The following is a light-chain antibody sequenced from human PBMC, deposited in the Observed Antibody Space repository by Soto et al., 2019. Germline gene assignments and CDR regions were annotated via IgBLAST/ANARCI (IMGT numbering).Light chain of an antibody. Sequence: QSVLTHPASVSGSPGQSITISCTGTNSDIGAFDYVSWYQQHPGQVPKLIIRDVGDRPSGVSDRFSGSKSGNTASLTISGLQTEDEADYYCSSYSSSATLYVFGTGTKV. CDR1: NSDIGAFDY. CDR3: SSYSSSATLYV. J-gene: IGLJ1*01. CDR2: DVG. V-gene: IGLV2-14*03.